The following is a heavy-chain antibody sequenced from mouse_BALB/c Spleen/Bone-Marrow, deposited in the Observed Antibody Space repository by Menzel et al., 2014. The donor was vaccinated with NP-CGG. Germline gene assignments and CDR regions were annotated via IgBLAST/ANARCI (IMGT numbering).Heavy chain of an antibody. J-gene: IGHJ3*01. CDR1: GFSLTSYG. D-gene: IGHD2-10*02. V-gene: IGHV2-2*02. CDR2: IWSGGST. CDR3: ARNSRGYGNSFAY. Sequence: VMLVESGPGLVQPSQSLSITCTVSGFSLTSYGVHWVRQSPGKGLEWLGVIWSGGSTDYNAAFISRLSISKDNSKSQVFFKMSSLQANDTAIYYCARNSRGYGNSFAYWGQGTLVTASA.